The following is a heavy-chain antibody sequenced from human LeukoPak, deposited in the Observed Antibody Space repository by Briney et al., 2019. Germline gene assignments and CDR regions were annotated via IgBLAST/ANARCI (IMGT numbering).Heavy chain of an antibody. CDR2: ISCDGSNK. CDR3: AKVVREPYYYYGMDV. J-gene: IGHJ6*02. V-gene: IGHV3-30*18. CDR1: GFTFSSYG. D-gene: IGHD3-10*01. Sequence: GGSLRLSCAASGFTFSSYGMHWVRQAPGKGLEWVAVISCDGSNKYYADSVKGRFTISRDNSKNTLYLQMNSLRAEDTAVYYCAKVVREPYYYYGMDVWGQGTTVTVSS.